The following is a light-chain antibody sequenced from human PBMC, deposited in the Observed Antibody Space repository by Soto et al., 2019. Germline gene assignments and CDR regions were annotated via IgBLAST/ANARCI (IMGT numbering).Light chain of an antibody. J-gene: IGLJ2*01. V-gene: IGLV2-23*01. Sequence: QSALTQPASVSGSPGQPITISCTGTRSDVGSYNLVSWYQQHPGKAPKLMIYEGSKRPSGVSNRFSGSKSGNTASLTISGLQAEDEADYYCCSYAGSSTLVVFGGGTKLTVL. CDR1: RSDVGSYNL. CDR3: CSYAGSSTLVV. CDR2: EGS.